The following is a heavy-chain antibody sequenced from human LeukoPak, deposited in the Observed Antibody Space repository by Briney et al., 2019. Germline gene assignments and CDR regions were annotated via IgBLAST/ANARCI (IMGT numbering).Heavy chain of an antibody. Sequence: GGSLRLSCAASGFTFSNYAMSWVRQAPGKGLEWVSAISGSGGTTYYADSVKGRFTISRDNSKNTLYLQMNSLRAEDTAVYYCAKDLVEQWLAYAFDIWGQGTMVTVSS. D-gene: IGHD6-19*01. J-gene: IGHJ3*02. CDR3: AKDLVEQWLAYAFDI. CDR2: ISGSGGTT. CDR1: GFTFSNYA. V-gene: IGHV3-23*01.